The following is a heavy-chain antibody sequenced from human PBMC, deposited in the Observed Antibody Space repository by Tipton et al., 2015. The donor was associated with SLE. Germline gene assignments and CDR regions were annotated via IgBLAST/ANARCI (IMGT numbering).Heavy chain of an antibody. CDR3: ARGGGY. D-gene: IGHD3-10*01. CDR1: GGTFSNYG. V-gene: IGHV1-69*09. J-gene: IGHJ4*02. CDR2: IIPLLGIE. Sequence: QVQLVQSGAEVKKPGSSVKVSCKASGGTFSNYGISWVRQAPGQGLEWMGRIIPLLGIEDYAQKFQGRVTITADKSTSTAYMELSSLRSDDTAVYYCARGGGYWGQGTLVTVSS.